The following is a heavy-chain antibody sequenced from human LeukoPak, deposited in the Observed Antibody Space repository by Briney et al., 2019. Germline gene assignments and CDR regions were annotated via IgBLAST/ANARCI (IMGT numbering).Heavy chain of an antibody. Sequence: PSETLSLTCAVYGGSFSGYYWSWIRQPPGKGLEWIGEINHSGSTNYNPSLKSRVTMSLDTSKKQFSLKLSSVTAADTAVYYCARVLTTVITTLNYFDYWGQGTLVTVSS. J-gene: IGHJ4*02. D-gene: IGHD4-17*01. CDR1: GGSFSGYY. CDR3: ARVLTTVITTLNYFDY. V-gene: IGHV4-34*01. CDR2: INHSGST.